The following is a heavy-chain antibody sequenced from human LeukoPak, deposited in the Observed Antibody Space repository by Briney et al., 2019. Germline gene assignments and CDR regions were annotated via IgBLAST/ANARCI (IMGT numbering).Heavy chain of an antibody. Sequence: SETLSLTCTVSGGSISSYYWSWIRQPPGKGLEWIGYIYYTGSTNCNPSLKSRVTISVDTSKNQFSLKLSSVTAADTAVYYCARELYTGSDDAFDIWGQGTMVTVSS. D-gene: IGHD1-26*01. CDR3: ARELYTGSDDAFDI. J-gene: IGHJ3*02. V-gene: IGHV4-59*01. CDR1: GGSISSYY. CDR2: IYYTGST.